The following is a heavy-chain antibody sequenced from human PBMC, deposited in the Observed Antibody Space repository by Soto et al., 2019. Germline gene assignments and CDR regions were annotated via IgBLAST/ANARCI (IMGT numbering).Heavy chain of an antibody. CDR2: ISSSSSYT. Sequence: QVQLVESGGGLVKPGGSLRLSCAASGFTFSDYYMSWIRQAPGKGLEWVSYISSSSSYTNYADSVKGRFTISRDNAKNSRYRQLNSLRAEDTAVYYCARGDPPLCFGEGGQGTTVTVSS. CDR3: ARGDPPLCFGE. D-gene: IGHD3-10*01. CDR1: GFTFSDYY. J-gene: IGHJ6*02. V-gene: IGHV3-11*05.